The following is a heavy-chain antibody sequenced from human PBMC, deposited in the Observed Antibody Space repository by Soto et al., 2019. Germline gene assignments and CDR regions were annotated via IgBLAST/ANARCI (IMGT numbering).Heavy chain of an antibody. Sequence: GGSLRLSCAASGFTFDDYAMHWVRQAPGKGLEWVSGISWNSGSIGYADSVKGRFTISRDNAKNSLYLQMNSLRAEDTALYYCAKGGDYGDTSDLGYYYMDVWGKGTTVTVSS. V-gene: IGHV3-9*01. CDR1: GFTFDDYA. J-gene: IGHJ6*03. CDR3: AKGGDYGDTSDLGYYYMDV. D-gene: IGHD4-17*01. CDR2: ISWNSGSI.